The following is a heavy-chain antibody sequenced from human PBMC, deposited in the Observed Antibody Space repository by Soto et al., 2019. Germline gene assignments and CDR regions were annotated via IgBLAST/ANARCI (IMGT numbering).Heavy chain of an antibody. CDR3: AKRTGPSDY. D-gene: IGHD3-9*01. CDR1: GITFRQHA. V-gene: IGHV3-23*01. CDR2: VSGSGDST. J-gene: IGHJ4*02. Sequence: EVQLLESGGGLVQPGGSLRLSCAASGITFRQHAMSWVRQAPGKGLEWVSAVSGSGDSTYYAASVQGRFTISRDNSKNTLSLQMNSLRAEDTAIYYCAKRTGPSDYWGQGTLVTVSA.